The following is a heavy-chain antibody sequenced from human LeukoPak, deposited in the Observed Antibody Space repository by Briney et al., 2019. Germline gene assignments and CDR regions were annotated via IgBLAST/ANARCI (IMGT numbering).Heavy chain of an antibody. V-gene: IGHV5-51*01. CDR1: GYSFTSYW. Sequence: KRGESLKISCKGSGYSFTSYWIGWVRQMPGKGLEWMGIIYPGDSDTRYTPSFQGQVTISADKSVSTAYLQWSSLKASDTAMYYCARRAYDSSVYHFDYWGQGTLVTVSS. D-gene: IGHD3-22*01. J-gene: IGHJ4*02. CDR2: IYPGDSDT. CDR3: ARRAYDSSVYHFDY.